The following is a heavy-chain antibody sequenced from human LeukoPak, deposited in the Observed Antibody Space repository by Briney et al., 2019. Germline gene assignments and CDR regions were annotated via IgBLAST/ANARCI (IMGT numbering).Heavy chain of an antibody. CDR3: AKAAYGSGSYYIDS. Sequence: PGGSLRLSCAASGFTFSSYAMSWVRQGPGKGLEWVSGISWNSDIIGYADSVKGRFTISRDNAKNSLYLQMNSLRSEDTALYYCAKAAYGSGSYYIDSWGQGTLVTVSS. CDR2: ISWNSDII. D-gene: IGHD3-10*01. J-gene: IGHJ4*02. V-gene: IGHV3-9*01. CDR1: GFTFSSYA.